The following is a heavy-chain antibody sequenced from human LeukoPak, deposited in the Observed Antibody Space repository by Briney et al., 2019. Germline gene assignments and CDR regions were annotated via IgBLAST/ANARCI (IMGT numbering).Heavy chain of an antibody. CDR1: GFTFSSYS. J-gene: IGHJ6*02. CDR2: ISSSSSYI. D-gene: IGHD1-14*01. V-gene: IGHV3-21*01. CDR3: ARVALGNPPYYYYYYGMDV. Sequence: GGSLRLSCAAPGFTFSSYSMNWVRQAPGKGLEWVSSISSSSSYIYYADSVKGRFTISRDNAKNSLYLQMNTLRAEDTAVYYCARVALGNPPYYYYYYGMDVWGQGTTVTVSS.